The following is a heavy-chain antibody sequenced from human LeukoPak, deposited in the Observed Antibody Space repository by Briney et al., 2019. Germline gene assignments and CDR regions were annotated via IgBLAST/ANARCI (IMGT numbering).Heavy chain of an antibody. CDR3: AREADTAMVKSFPPWDWYFDL. CDR1: GGSISSGSYY. D-gene: IGHD5-18*01. V-gene: IGHV4-61*02. Sequence: SETLSLTCTVSGGSISSGSYYWSWIRQPAGKGLEWIGRIYTSGSTNYNPSLKSRVTISVDTSKNQFSLKLSSVTAADTAVYYCAREADTAMVKSFPPWDWYFDLWGRGTLVTVSS. J-gene: IGHJ2*01. CDR2: IYTSGST.